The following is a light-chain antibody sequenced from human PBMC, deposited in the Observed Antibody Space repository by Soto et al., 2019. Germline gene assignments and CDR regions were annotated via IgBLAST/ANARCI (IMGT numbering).Light chain of an antibody. CDR2: DAS. J-gene: IGKJ1*01. V-gene: IGKV1-5*01. CDR1: QSISSW. CDR3: QQYNSYSWT. Sequence: DIQMTQSPATLSASVGDRVTITCRASQSISSWSAWYQQQPGKAPKLLIYDASSLESGPPTRFSGSGSATDFPLTISRLQPDDFATYYCQQYNSYSWTFGQGTKVDIK.